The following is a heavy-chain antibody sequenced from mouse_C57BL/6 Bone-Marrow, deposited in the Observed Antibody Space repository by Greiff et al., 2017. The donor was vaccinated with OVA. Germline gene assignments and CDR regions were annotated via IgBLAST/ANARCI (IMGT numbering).Heavy chain of an antibody. CDR2: IDPSDSYT. CDR3: ARSDYYGPFAY. D-gene: IGHD1-1*01. Sequence: QVQLQQPGAELVRPGTSVKLSCKASGYTFTSYWMHWVQQRPGQGLEWIGVIDPSDSYTNYNQKFKGKATLTVDTSSSTAYMQLSSLTSEDSAVYYCARSDYYGPFAYWGQGTLVTVSA. CDR1: GYTFTSYW. V-gene: IGHV1-59*01. J-gene: IGHJ3*01.